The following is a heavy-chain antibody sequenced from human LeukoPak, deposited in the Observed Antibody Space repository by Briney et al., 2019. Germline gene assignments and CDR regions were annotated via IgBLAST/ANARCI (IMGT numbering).Heavy chain of an antibody. Sequence: SETLSLTCAVYGGSFSGYYWSWIRQPPGKGLEWIGEINHSGSTNYNPSLKSRVTISVDTSKNQFSLKLSSVTAADTAVYYCASSIPYLRVVVPAAMGYWGQGTLVTVSS. J-gene: IGHJ4*02. D-gene: IGHD2-2*01. CDR2: INHSGST. CDR3: ASSIPYLRVVVPAAMGY. V-gene: IGHV4-34*01. CDR1: GGSFSGYY.